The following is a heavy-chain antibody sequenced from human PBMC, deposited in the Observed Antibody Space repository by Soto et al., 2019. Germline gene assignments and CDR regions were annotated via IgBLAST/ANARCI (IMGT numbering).Heavy chain of an antibody. CDR1: GGSFSGYY. J-gene: IGHJ4*02. V-gene: IGHV4-34*01. CDR2: INHSGST. Sequence: QVQLQQWGAGLLKPSETLSLTCAVYGGSFSGYYWSWIRQPPGKGLEWIGEINHSGSTNYNPSLKSRVTISVDTSKDQFALKLSSVTAADTAVYYCARGLRGDIVVVPAAMLGYYFDYWGQGTLVTVSS. CDR3: ARGLRGDIVVVPAAMLGYYFDY. D-gene: IGHD2-2*01.